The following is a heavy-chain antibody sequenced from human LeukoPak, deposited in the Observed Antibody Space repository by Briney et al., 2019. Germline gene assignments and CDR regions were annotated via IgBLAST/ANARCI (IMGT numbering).Heavy chain of an antibody. D-gene: IGHD3-10*01. CDR1: GFPFSNYA. CDR2: ISGDGGST. CDR3: AREYYYGSGSYLNSNHWAFDI. V-gene: IGHV3-23*01. Sequence: GGSLRLSCAASGFPFSNYAMSWVRQAPGKGLECVSVISGDGGSTYYADSVKGRFTISRDNAKNSLYLQMNSLRAEDTAVYYCAREYYYGSGSYLNSNHWAFDIWGQGTMVTVSS. J-gene: IGHJ3*02.